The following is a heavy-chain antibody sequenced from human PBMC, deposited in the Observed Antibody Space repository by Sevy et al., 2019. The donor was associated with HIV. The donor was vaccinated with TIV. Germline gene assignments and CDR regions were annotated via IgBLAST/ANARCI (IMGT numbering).Heavy chain of an antibody. CDR2: IDPGDSDS. V-gene: IGHV5-51*01. Sequence: VESLKISCKGSGYRFTSYWMGWVRQMPGKGLEWMGMIDPGDSDSRYSPSFQGQVTMSADKSISTAYLQWSSLKASDTAMYYCARRGYYDSSGYYTYGMDVWGQGTTVTVSS. CDR1: GYRFTSYW. D-gene: IGHD3-22*01. CDR3: ARRGYYDSSGYYTYGMDV. J-gene: IGHJ6*02.